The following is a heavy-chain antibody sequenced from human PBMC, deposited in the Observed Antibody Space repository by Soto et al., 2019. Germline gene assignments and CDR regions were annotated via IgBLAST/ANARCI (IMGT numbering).Heavy chain of an antibody. Sequence: SETLSLTCTVSGGSISSYYWSWIRQPPGKGLEWIGYIYYSGSTNYNPSLKSRVTISVATSKNQFSLKLSSVTAADTAVYYCARGRIAVAGTVDYWGQGTLVTVSS. J-gene: IGHJ4*02. V-gene: IGHV4-59*01. CDR2: IYYSGST. CDR1: GGSISSYY. CDR3: ARGRIAVAGTVDY. D-gene: IGHD6-19*01.